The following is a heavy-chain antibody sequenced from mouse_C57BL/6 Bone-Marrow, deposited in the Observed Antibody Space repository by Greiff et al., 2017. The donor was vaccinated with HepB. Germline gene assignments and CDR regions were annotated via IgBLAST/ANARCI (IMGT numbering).Heavy chain of an antibody. D-gene: IGHD1-3*01. Sequence: DVMLVESGEGLVKPGGSLKLSCAASGFTFSSYAMSWVRQTPEKRLEWVAYISSGGDYIYYADTVKGRFTISRDNARNTLYLQMSSLKSEDTAMYYCTRDRRVLNFFFDYWGQGTTLTVSS. CDR3: TRDRRVLNFFFDY. CDR2: ISSGGDYI. J-gene: IGHJ2*01. V-gene: IGHV5-9-1*02. CDR1: GFTFSSYA.